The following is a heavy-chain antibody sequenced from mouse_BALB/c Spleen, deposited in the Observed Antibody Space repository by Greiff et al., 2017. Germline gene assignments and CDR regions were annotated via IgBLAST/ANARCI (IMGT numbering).Heavy chain of an antibody. J-gene: IGHJ3*01. Sequence: EVKLMESGGGLVQPGESLKLSCESNEYEFPSHDMSWVRKTPEKRLELVAAINSDGGSTYYPDTLERRFIISRDNTKKTLYLQMSSLRSEDTALYYGARHGRGYDYDGAWFAYWGQGTLVTVSA. V-gene: IGHV5-2*01. D-gene: IGHD2-4*01. CDR3: ARHGRGYDYDGAWFAY. CDR1: EYEFPSHD. CDR2: INSDGGST.